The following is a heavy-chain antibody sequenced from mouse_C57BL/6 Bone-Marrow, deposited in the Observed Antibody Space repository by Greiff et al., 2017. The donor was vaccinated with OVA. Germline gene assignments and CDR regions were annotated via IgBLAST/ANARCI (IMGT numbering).Heavy chain of an antibody. CDR1: GYSITSGYY. CDR2: ISYDGSN. V-gene: IGHV3-6*01. CDR3: ARWPYYYGSSYENWYFDV. Sequence: EVKLVESGPGLVKPSQSLSLTCSVTGYSITSGYYWNWIRQFPGNKLEWMGYISYDGSNNYNPSLKNRISITRDTSKNQFFLKLNSVTTEDTATYYCARWPYYYGSSYENWYFDVWGTGTTVTVSS. J-gene: IGHJ1*03. D-gene: IGHD1-1*01.